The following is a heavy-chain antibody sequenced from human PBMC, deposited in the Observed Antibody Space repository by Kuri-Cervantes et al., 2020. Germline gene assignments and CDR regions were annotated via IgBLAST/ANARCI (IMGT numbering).Heavy chain of an antibody. Sequence: SETLSLTCTVSGGSISSYYWSWIRQPPGKGLEWIGYIYYSGSTNYNPSLKSRVTISVDTSKNQFSLKLSSVTAADTAVYYCARAAMIVVNAFDIWGQGTVVTVSS. D-gene: IGHD3-22*01. CDR1: GGSISSYY. V-gene: IGHV4-59*01. CDR3: ARAAMIVVNAFDI. J-gene: IGHJ3*02. CDR2: IYYSGST.